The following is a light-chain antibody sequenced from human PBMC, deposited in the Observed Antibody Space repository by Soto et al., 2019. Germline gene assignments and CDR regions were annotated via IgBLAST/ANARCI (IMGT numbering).Light chain of an antibody. J-gene: IGLJ1*01. Sequence: QSALTQPPSASGSPGQSVTISCTGTSSDVGGYNFVSWYQQHPGKAPKFMIYEVTKRPSGVPDRFSGSKSGNTASLTVSGLQAEDEADYYCAAWDASLGGFYVFGSGTKVTVL. V-gene: IGLV2-8*01. CDR3: AAWDASLGGFYV. CDR1: SSDVGGYNF. CDR2: EVT.